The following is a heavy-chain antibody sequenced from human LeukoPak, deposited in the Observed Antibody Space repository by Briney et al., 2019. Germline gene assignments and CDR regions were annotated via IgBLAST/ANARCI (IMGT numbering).Heavy chain of an antibody. Sequence: ASVKVSCKTSGGSFSSYDISWVRQAPGQGLEWMGWINPNSGDTKYAQKFQGWVTMTRDTSISTAYMELSRLTSDDTAVYYCASDRSYNKGPLDYWGQGTLVTVSS. CDR1: GGSFSSYD. J-gene: IGHJ4*02. D-gene: IGHD1-14*01. V-gene: IGHV1-2*04. CDR3: ASDRSYNKGPLDY. CDR2: INPNSGDT.